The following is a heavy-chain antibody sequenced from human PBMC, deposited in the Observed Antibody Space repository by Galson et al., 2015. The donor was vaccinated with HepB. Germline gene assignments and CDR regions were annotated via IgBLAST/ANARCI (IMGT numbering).Heavy chain of an antibody. J-gene: IGHJ6*02. CDR1: GFTFSSYT. D-gene: IGHD1-20*01. CDR2: ISTNGATI. CDR3: ARGRGDNGNDVLQDYYYYGMDF. Sequence: SLRLSCAASGFTFSSYTMNWVRQTPGKGLQWVSYISTNGATIHYADSVKGRFTIARDNAKNTMWLQMNSLRAEDTAAYYCARGRGDNGNDVLQDYYYYGMDFWGQGTTSTVSS. V-gene: IGHV3-48*04.